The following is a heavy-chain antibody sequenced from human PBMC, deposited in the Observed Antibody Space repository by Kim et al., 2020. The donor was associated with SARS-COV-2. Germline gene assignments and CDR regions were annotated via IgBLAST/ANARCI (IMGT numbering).Heavy chain of an antibody. CDR1: GFTFSSYA. D-gene: IGHD5-12*01. V-gene: IGHV3-30*04. Sequence: GGSLRLSCEASGFTFSSYAMHWVRQAPDKGLEWVAVISYDGRNKYYADSVKGRFTISRDNSKNTLSLQMNSLRAEDTAVYYCATEGGYGNDAFDIWGQGTMVTVSS. CDR3: ATEGGYGNDAFDI. CDR2: ISYDGRNK. J-gene: IGHJ3*02.